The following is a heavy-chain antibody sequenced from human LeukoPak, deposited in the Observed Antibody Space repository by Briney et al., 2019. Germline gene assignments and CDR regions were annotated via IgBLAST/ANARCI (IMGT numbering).Heavy chain of an antibody. V-gene: IGHV4-34*01. CDR2: INHSGST. Sequence: KPSETLSLTCAVSGGSFSGYYWSWIRQPPGKGLEWIGEINHSGSTNYNPSLKRRVTISVDASKNQFSLKLSSVPAAATAVTTWAKDKGPLVEAARPDVTFDIWGQGRMVTVSS. CDR1: GGSFSGYY. CDR3: AKDKGPLVEAARPDVTFDI. D-gene: IGHD6-6*01. J-gene: IGHJ3*02.